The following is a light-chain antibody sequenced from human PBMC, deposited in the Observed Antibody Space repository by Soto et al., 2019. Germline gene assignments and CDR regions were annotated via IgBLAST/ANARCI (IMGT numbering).Light chain of an antibody. V-gene: IGKV1-27*01. Sequence: DIQMTQSPSSLSASVGDRVTITCRASQDISNSLAWYQQKPGKVPKVLIYAASILQSGVPARSSGSGSGTDFTLTISSLQPEDVATYYCQKYNSAPLTFGGGTKVEI. J-gene: IGKJ4*01. CDR1: QDISNS. CDR2: AAS. CDR3: QKYNSAPLT.